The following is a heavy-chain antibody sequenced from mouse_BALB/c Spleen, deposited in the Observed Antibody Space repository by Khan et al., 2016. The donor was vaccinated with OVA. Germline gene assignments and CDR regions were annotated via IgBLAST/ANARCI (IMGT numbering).Heavy chain of an antibody. J-gene: IGHJ2*01. V-gene: IGHV5-9-3*01. D-gene: IGHD2-3*01. CDR3: ARQGGIYDGPFDY. CDR2: VSSGGSYT. Sequence: EVKLVESGGGLVKPGGSLKLSCAASGFTFNNYAMSWVRQTPEKRLEWVATVSSGGSYTYYPDSVKGRFTISRDNAKNTLYLQMSSLRSEDTAMYYCARQGGIYDGPFDYWGQGTTLTVSS. CDR1: GFTFNNYA.